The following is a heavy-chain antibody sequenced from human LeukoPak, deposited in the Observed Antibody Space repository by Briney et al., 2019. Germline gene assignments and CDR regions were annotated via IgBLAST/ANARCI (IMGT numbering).Heavy chain of an antibody. Sequence: KPSETLSLTCTVSGGSISSYYLSWIRQPAGKGLEWIGRIYSSGSTNYNPSLKSRVTISVDTSKNQFSLKLSSVTAADTAVYYCARVRTRYNWNYVAFDIWGQGTMVTVSS. CDR3: ARVRTRYNWNYVAFDI. J-gene: IGHJ3*02. D-gene: IGHD1-7*01. V-gene: IGHV4-4*07. CDR1: GGSISSYY. CDR2: IYSSGST.